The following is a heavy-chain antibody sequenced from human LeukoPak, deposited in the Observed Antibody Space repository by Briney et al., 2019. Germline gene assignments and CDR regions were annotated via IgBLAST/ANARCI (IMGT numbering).Heavy chain of an antibody. J-gene: IGHJ4*02. CDR2: ISGSGGST. CDR3: AKRGVVIRVILVGFHKEAYYYDS. Sequence: GGSLRLSCAVSGITLSNYGMSWVRQTPGKGLEWVAGISGSGGSTTYADSVKGRFTISRDNPKNTLYLHMNNLGAEDTAVYFCAKRGVVIRVILVGFHKEAYYYDSWGQGALVTVSS. V-gene: IGHV3-23*01. D-gene: IGHD3-22*01. CDR1: GITLSNYG.